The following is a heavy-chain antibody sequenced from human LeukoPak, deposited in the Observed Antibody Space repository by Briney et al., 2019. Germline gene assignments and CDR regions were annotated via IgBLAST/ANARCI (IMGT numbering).Heavy chain of an antibody. D-gene: IGHD3-10*01. J-gene: IGHJ4*02. CDR3: ARDYYDSGSGFTPGSD. CDR1: GYTFTGYY. V-gene: IGHV1-2*02. CDR2: INPNSGGT. Sequence: ASVKVSCKASGYTFTGYYMHWVRQAPGQGLEWMGWINPNSGGTHYAQIFQGRVTMTRDTSISTAYMELSRLRSDDTAMYYCARDYYDSGSGFTPGSDWGQGTLVTVSS.